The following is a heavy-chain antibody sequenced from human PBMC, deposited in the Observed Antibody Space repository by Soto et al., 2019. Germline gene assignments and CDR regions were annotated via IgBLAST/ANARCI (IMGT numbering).Heavy chain of an antibody. CDR1: GYTFTGYY. V-gene: IGHV1-2*04. CDR2: INPNSGVT. Sequence: ASVKVSCKASGYTFTGYYIQWVRQAPGQGLEWMGWINPNSGVTHYAQKFQGWVTMTRDTSISTAYMELSRLSSDDTAVYYCARYHDNNGFYFDYWGQGALVTVSS. D-gene: IGHD3-22*01. CDR3: ARYHDNNGFYFDY. J-gene: IGHJ4*02.